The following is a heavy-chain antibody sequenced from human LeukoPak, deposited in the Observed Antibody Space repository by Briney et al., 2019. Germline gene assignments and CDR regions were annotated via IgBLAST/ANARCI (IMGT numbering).Heavy chain of an antibody. D-gene: IGHD5-12*01. CDR3: TRSDSGYYYYYGMDV. Sequence: GGSLRLSCAASGFTFSGSAMHWVRQASGKGLEWVGRIGSKANSYATAYAASVKGRFTISRDDSKNTAYLQMNSLKTEDTAVYYSTRSDSGYYYYYGMDVWGKGTTVTVSS. V-gene: IGHV3-73*01. CDR1: GFTFSGSA. CDR2: IGSKANSYAT. J-gene: IGHJ6*04.